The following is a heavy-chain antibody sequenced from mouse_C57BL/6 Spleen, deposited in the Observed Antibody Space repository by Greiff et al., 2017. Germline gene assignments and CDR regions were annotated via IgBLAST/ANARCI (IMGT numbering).Heavy chain of an antibody. CDR3: ALLGSSYAMDY. J-gene: IGHJ4*01. CDR1: GYTFTSYW. Sequence: QVQLQQPGAELVKPGASVKLSCKASGYTFTSYWMHWVKQRPGQGLAWIGMIHPNSGSTNYNEKFKSKATLTVDKSSSTAYMQLSSLTSEDSAVYYCALLGSSYAMDYWGQGTSVTVSS. V-gene: IGHV1-64*01. CDR2: IHPNSGST. D-gene: IGHD1-1*01.